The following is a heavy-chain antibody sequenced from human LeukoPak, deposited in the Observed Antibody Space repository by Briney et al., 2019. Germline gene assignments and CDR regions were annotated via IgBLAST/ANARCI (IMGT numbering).Heavy chain of an antibody. Sequence: KFQGRVTITRDTSASTAYMELSSLRSADTAVYYCAMPRRWSDTNGAFDIWGQGTMVTVSS. CDR3: AMPRRWSDTNGAFDI. V-gene: IGHV1-3*01. J-gene: IGHJ3*02. D-gene: IGHD2-8*01.